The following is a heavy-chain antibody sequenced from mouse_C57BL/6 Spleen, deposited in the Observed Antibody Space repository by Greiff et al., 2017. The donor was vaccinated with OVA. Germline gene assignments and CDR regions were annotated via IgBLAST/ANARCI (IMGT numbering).Heavy chain of an antibody. D-gene: IGHD2-2*01. CDR1: GYSFTDYN. Sequence: LVKPGASVKISCKASGYSFTDYNMNWVKQSNGKSLEWIGVINPNYGTTSYNQKFKGKATLTVDQSSSTAYMQLNSLTSEDSAVYYCAREIYYGYDDYFDYWGQGTTLTVSS. J-gene: IGHJ2*01. V-gene: IGHV1-39*01. CDR2: INPNYGTT. CDR3: AREIYYGYDDYFDY.